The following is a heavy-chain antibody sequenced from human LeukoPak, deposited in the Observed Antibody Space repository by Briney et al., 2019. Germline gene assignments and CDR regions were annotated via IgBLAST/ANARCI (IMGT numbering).Heavy chain of an antibody. V-gene: IGHV3-21*06. CDR3: ARGDGYFTY. Sequence: GGSLGLSCAASGFTFTTYTMNWVRQAPGKGLEWVSSISSGSGHIYYADSMKGRFTISRDNAKGSLYLQMNSLRVEDTAVYYCARGDGYFTYWGQGTLVTVSS. CDR1: GFTFTTYT. CDR2: ISSGSGHI. J-gene: IGHJ4*02.